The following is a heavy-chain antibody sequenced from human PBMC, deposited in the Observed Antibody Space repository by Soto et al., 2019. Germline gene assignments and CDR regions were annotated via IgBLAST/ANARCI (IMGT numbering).Heavy chain of an antibody. D-gene: IGHD7-27*01. CDR2: ISAYNGNT. Sequence: QVQLVQSGAEVKKPGASVKVSCKASGYTFTSYGISWVRQAPGQGLEWMGWISAYNGNTNYAQKLQGRVTMTTDTSTSAGYMELRRLRSDDTAVYYCARYEANWGSAYGMDNWGQGTKVTVSS. J-gene: IGHJ6*02. CDR1: GYTFTSYG. V-gene: IGHV1-18*01. CDR3: ARYEANWGSAYGMDN.